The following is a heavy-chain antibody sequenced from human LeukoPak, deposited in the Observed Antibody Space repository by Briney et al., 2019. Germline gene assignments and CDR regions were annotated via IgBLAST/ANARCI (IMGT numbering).Heavy chain of an antibody. CDR3: AAQEPHLLGYYYGMDV. J-gene: IGHJ6*02. D-gene: IGHD1-26*01. CDR1: EFTVSSNY. CDR2: IYSGGTT. Sequence: GGSLRLSCAASEFTVSSNYMNWVRQAPGQGLEWVSIIYSGGTTYYAASVKGRFTIFRDNSKNTLYLQMNSLSAEDTAVYYCAAQEPHLLGYYYGMDVWGQGTTVTVSS. V-gene: IGHV3-53*01.